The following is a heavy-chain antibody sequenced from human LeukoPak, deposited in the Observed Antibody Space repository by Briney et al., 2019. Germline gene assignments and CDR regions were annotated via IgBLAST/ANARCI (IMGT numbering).Heavy chain of an antibody. V-gene: IGHV1-46*03. J-gene: IGHJ4*02. Sequence: ASVKVSCKASGYTFTSYYMHWVRQAPGQGLEWMGIINPSGGGTSYAQKFQGRVTMTRDTSTSTVFMELSSLRSEDTALYYCTRSAVVGAPGDFDYWGQGTLVTVSS. CDR2: INPSGGGT. CDR1: GYTFTSYY. D-gene: IGHD1-26*01. CDR3: TRSAVVGAPGDFDY.